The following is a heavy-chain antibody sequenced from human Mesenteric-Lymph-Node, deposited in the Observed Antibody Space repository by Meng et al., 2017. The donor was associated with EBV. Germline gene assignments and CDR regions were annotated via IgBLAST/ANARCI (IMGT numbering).Heavy chain of an antibody. CDR3: ARAPLYGDNDWFDP. D-gene: IGHD4-17*01. CDR1: GGSISSSYW. Sequence: QGPLQGSGPGLVQPSWTLSLTCAVSGGSISSSYWWIWVRQPPGKRLEWIGEIYHSGSTNYNPSLKSRVTISLDKSKNQFSLKLSSVTAADTAVYYCARAPLYGDNDWFDPWGQGTLVTVSS. V-gene: IGHV4-4*02. J-gene: IGHJ5*02. CDR2: IYHSGST.